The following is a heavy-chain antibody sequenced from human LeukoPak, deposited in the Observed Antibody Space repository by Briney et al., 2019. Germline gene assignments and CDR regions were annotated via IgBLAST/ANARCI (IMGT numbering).Heavy chain of an antibody. CDR1: GFTFSSYA. CDR2: ISGSGGST. Sequence: PGGSLRLSCAASGFTFSSYAMSWVRQAPGKGLEWVSAISGSGGSTYYADSVKGRFTISRDNSKNTLYLQMNSLRVEDTAVYFCAKKSLWSGPFDYWGQGTPVTVFS. J-gene: IGHJ4*02. CDR3: AKKSLWSGPFDY. D-gene: IGHD3-3*01. V-gene: IGHV3-23*01.